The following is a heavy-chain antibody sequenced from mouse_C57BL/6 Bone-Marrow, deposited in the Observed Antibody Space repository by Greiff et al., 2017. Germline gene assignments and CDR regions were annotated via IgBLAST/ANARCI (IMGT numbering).Heavy chain of an antibody. D-gene: IGHD2-3*01. V-gene: IGHV14-4*01. CDR1: GFNIKDDY. Sequence: VQLQQSGAELVRPGASVKLSCTASGFNIKDDYMHWVKQRPEQGLEWIGWLDPENGDTDYAPNFQGKATITADTSSNSAYLQISSLTSEDTAVYYCTTYDGYPYYYAVDFWGQGTSVTVSS. CDR3: TTYDGYPYYYAVDF. CDR2: LDPENGDT. J-gene: IGHJ4*01.